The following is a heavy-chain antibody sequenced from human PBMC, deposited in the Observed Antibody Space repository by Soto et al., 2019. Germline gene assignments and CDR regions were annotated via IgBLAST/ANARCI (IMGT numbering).Heavy chain of an antibody. D-gene: IGHD3-22*01. CDR2: ISSSSSTI. CDR1: GFTFSSYS. Sequence: GGSLRLSCAASGFTFSSYSMNWVRQAPGKGLEWVSYISSSSSTIYYADSVKGRFTISRDNAKNSLYLQMNSLRDEDTAVYYCARDWWDYYDSSGRMPAYYYGMDVWGQGTTVTVSS. V-gene: IGHV3-48*02. J-gene: IGHJ6*02. CDR3: ARDWWDYYDSSGRMPAYYYGMDV.